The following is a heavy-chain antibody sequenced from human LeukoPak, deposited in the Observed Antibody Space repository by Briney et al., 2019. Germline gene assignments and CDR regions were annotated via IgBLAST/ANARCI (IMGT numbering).Heavy chain of an antibody. CDR2: IIPIFGTA. J-gene: IGHJ6*03. V-gene: IGHV1-69*01. D-gene: IGHD2-2*01. CDR1: GGTFSSYA. CDR3: ARGCRGVVVPAAAPASKYYYYYMDV. Sequence: SVKVSCKASGGTFSSYAISWVRQAPGQGLEWMGGIIPIFGTANYAQKFQGRVTITADESTSTAYMELSSLRSEDTAVYYCARGCRGVVVPAAAPASKYYYYYMDVWGKGTTVTVS.